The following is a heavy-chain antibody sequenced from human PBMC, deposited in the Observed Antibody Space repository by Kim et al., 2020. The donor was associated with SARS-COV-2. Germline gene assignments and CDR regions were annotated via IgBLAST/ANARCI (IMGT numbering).Heavy chain of an antibody. Sequence: GGSLRLSCAASGFTFSSYWMSWVRQAPGKGLEWVANIKQDGSEKYYVDSVKGRFTISRDNAKNSLYLQMNSLRAEDTAVYYCARGIKLPYQGSCYEDYWGQGTLVTVSS. CDR3: ARGIKLPYQGSCYEDY. CDR2: IKQDGSEK. V-gene: IGHV3-7*01. J-gene: IGHJ4*02. D-gene: IGHD2-15*01. CDR1: GFTFSSYW.